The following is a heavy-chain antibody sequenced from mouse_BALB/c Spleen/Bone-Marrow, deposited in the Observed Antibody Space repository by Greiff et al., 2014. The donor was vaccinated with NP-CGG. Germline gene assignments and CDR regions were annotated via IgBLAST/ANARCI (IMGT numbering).Heavy chain of an antibody. Sequence: EVKLVESGGGLVQPGGSLKLSCAASGFTFSGYGMSWDRQTPGKRLELVATINNDGGSTYYPDSVKGRFTISRDNAQNTLYLQMSSLKSEDTAIFYCARDRPYFGYDYWGQGTTLTVSS. CDR1: GFTFSGYG. J-gene: IGHJ2*01. D-gene: IGHD1-2*01. CDR2: INNDGGST. CDR3: ARDRPYFGYDY. V-gene: IGHV5-6-3*01.